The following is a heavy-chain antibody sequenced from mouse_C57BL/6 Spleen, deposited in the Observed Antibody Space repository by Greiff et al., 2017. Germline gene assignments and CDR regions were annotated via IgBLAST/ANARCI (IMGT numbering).Heavy chain of an antibody. D-gene: IGHD6-2*01. V-gene: IGHV1-81*01. CDR1: GYTFTSYG. CDR3: ARSLQSYYFDY. J-gene: IGHJ2*01. CDR2: IYPRSGNT. Sequence: QVQLKQSGAELARPGASVKLSCKASGYTFTSYGISWVKQRTGQGLEWIGEIYPRSGNTYYNEKFKGKATLTADKSSSTAYMELRSLTSEDSAVYFCARSLQSYYFDYWGQGTTLTVSS.